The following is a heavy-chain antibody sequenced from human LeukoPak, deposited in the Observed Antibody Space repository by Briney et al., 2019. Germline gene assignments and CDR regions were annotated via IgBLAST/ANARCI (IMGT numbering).Heavy chain of an antibody. CDR3: AREAIAVAGTVWYFDL. V-gene: IGHV1-8*01. CDR1: GYTFTSYD. J-gene: IGHJ2*01. Sequence: ASVKVSCKASGYTFTSYDINWVRQATGQGLEWMGWMNPNSGNTGYAQKFQGRVTMTRNTSISTAYMELSSLRSDDTAVYYCAREAIAVAGTVWYFDLWGRGTLVTVSS. D-gene: IGHD6-19*01. CDR2: MNPNSGNT.